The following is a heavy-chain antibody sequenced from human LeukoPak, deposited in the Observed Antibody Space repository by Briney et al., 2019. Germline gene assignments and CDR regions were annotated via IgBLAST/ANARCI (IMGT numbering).Heavy chain of an antibody. CDR2: INPNSGGT. V-gene: IGHV1-2*02. CDR1: GYTFTGYY. Sequence: ASVKVSCKASGYTFTGYYMHWVRQAPGQGLEWMGWINPNSGGTNYAQKFQGRVTMTTDTSTSTAYMELRSLRSDDTAVYYCARGVRGGNPRLYYWGQGTLVTVPS. D-gene: IGHD3-10*01. CDR3: ARGVRGGNPRLYY. J-gene: IGHJ4*02.